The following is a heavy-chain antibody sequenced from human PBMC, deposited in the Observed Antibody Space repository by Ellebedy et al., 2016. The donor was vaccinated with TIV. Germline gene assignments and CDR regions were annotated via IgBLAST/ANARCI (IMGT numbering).Heavy chain of an antibody. Sequence: GESLKISXAASGFTFSSYGMHWVRQAPGKGLEWVAVIWYDGSNKYYADSVKGRFTISRDNSKNTLYLQMNSLRAEDTAVYYCAREGRDYGNAFDIWGQGTMVTVSS. CDR2: IWYDGSNK. CDR3: AREGRDYGNAFDI. CDR1: GFTFSSYG. V-gene: IGHV3-33*01. D-gene: IGHD4-17*01. J-gene: IGHJ3*02.